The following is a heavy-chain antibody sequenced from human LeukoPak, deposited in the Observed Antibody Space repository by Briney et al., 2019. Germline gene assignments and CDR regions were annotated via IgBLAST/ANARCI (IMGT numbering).Heavy chain of an antibody. D-gene: IGHD6-19*01. CDR3: ARGREVSSGWYYFDY. V-gene: IGHV6-1*01. Sequence: SQTLSLTCAISGDSVSSNSAAWNWIRQSPSRGLEWLGRTYSRSKWYNDYALSVKSRITNNPDTSKNQFSLQLNSMTPEDTAVYYCARGREVSSGWYYFDYWGQGTLVTVSS. CDR1: GDSVSSNSAA. J-gene: IGHJ4*02. CDR2: TYSRSKWYN.